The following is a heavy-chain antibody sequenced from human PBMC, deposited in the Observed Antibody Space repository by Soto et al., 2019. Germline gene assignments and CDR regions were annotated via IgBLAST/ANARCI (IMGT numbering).Heavy chain of an antibody. D-gene: IGHD3-22*01. Sequence: PGGSLRLSCTASGFTFSSYAMHWVRQAPGKGLEYVSAISSNGGSTYYADSVKGRFTISRDNSKNTLYLQMSSLRAEDTAVYYCVKPAADYYDSSGYSSPLFDYWGQGTLVTVSS. CDR2: ISSNGGST. J-gene: IGHJ4*02. CDR1: GFTFSSYA. V-gene: IGHV3-64D*06. CDR3: VKPAADYYDSSGYSSPLFDY.